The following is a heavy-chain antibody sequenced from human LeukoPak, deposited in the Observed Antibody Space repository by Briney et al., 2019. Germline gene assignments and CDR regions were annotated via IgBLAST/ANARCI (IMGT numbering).Heavy chain of an antibody. D-gene: IGHD5-12*01. CDR2: INPSGGST. CDR1: GYTFTSYY. V-gene: IGHV1-46*01. CDR3: ARDVEWLRLRDGDY. J-gene: IGHJ4*02. Sequence: ASVKVSCKASGYTFTSYYMHWMRQAPGQGLEWMGIINPSGGSTSYAQKFQGRVTMTRDTSISTAYMELSRLRSDDTAVYYCARDVEWLRLRDGDYWGQGTLVTVSS.